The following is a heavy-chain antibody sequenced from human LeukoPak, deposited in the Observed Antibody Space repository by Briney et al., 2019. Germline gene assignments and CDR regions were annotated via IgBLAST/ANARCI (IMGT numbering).Heavy chain of an antibody. Sequence: GGSLRLSCVGSGFTFRSHAMSWVRQAPEKGLEFVTGIYENGGTTYYADSVKGRFSISRDNSKNTLYLQMDSLRGEDTAVYYCAKDFRIGYSAHFDYWGQGALVTVSS. J-gene: IGHJ4*02. CDR1: GFTFRSHA. CDR2: IYENGGTT. D-gene: IGHD2-21*01. CDR3: AKDFRIGYSAHFDY. V-gene: IGHV3-23*01.